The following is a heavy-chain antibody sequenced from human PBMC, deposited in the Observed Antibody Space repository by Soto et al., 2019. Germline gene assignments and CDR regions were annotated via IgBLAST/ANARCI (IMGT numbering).Heavy chain of an antibody. D-gene: IGHD5-12*01. V-gene: IGHV3-13*01. CDR1: GFTFSSYD. J-gene: IGHJ6*03. CDR2: IGTAGDT. Sequence: EVQLVESGGGLVQPGGSLRLSCAASGFTFSSYDMHWVRQATGKGLEWVSAIGTAGDTYYPGSVKGRFTISRENAKNSLYLQMNSLRAGDTAVYYCAREGYSGYDDGSDYHYYMDVWGKGTTVTVSS. CDR3: AREGYSGYDDGSDYHYYMDV.